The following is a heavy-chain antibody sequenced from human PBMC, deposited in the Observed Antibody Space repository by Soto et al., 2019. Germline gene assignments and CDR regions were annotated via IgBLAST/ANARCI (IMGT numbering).Heavy chain of an antibody. J-gene: IGHJ4*02. D-gene: IGHD3-3*01. CDR1: GFTFSSYW. CDR2: IKQDGSEK. Sequence: PGGSLRLSCAASGFTFSSYWMSWVRQAPGKGLEWVANIKQDGSEKYYVDSVKGRFTISRDNAKNSLYLQMNSLRAEDTAVYYCARAVRDIADFWSGYNYFDYWGQGTLVTVSS. CDR3: ARAVRDIADFWSGYNYFDY. V-gene: IGHV3-7*05.